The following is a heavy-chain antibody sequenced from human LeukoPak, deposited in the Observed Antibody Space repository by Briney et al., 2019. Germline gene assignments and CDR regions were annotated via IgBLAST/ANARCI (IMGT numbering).Heavy chain of an antibody. CDR3: AIQYYYDSSGYYYYDAFDI. CDR2: IYPGDSDT. Sequence: GESLKISCKGSGYSFTSYWIGWVCQMPGKGLEWMGIIYPGDSDTRYSPSFQGQVTISADKSISTAYLQWSSLKASDTAMYYCAIQYYYDSSGYYYYDAFDIWGQGTMVTVSS. D-gene: IGHD3-22*01. J-gene: IGHJ3*02. V-gene: IGHV5-51*01. CDR1: GYSFTSYW.